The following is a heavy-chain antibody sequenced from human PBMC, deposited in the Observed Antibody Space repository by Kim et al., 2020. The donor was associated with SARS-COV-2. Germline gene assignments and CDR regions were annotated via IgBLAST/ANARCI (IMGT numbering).Heavy chain of an antibody. D-gene: IGHD2-2*01. CDR3: TTGTLSCSSTSCPHAFDF. CDR2: IGGKI. CDR1: GFTFRNAW. V-gene: IGHV3-15*01. Sequence: GGSLRLSCAASGFTFRNAWMNWVRQAPGKGLEWVGRIGGKIDYAAPVKGRFTISRDDSKNTLYLQMNSLKTEDTAVYYCTTGTLSCSSTSCPHAFDFWGQGTMVTVSS. J-gene: IGHJ3*01.